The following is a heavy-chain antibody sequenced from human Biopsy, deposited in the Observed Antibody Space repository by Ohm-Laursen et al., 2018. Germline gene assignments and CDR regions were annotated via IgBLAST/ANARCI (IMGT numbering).Heavy chain of an antibody. CDR1: GDSFTSYA. Sequence: ASVKVSCKASGDSFTSYAISWVRQAPGQGLEWMGRIIPFTGVTNYAQNFQGKVTISADKSPPTVYVELSTLKPDDTAVYYCATDARWDPSLDAFHVWGQGTQVTVS. D-gene: IGHD1-26*01. CDR2: IIPFTGVT. V-gene: IGHV1-69*04. J-gene: IGHJ3*01. CDR3: ATDARWDPSLDAFHV.